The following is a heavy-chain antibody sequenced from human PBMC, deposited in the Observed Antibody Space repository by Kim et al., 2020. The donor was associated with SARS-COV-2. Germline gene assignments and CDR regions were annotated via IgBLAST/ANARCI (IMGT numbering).Heavy chain of an antibody. CDR2: ISSSSSYI. J-gene: IGHJ6*02. V-gene: IGHV3-21*01. Sequence: GGSLRLSCAASGFTFSSYSMNWVRQAPGKGLEWVSSISSSSSYIYYADSVKGRFTISRDNAKNSLYLQMNSLRAEDTAVYYCARDRRAPGSGWLQYYYYYGMDVWGQGTTVTVSS. CDR3: ARDRRAPGSGWLQYYYYYGMDV. CDR1: GFTFSSYS. D-gene: IGHD6-19*01.